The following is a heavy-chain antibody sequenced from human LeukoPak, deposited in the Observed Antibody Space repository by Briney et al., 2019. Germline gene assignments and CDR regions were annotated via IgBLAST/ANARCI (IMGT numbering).Heavy chain of an antibody. CDR3: ATPYCSTISCLDVFNM. D-gene: IGHD2-2*01. J-gene: IGHJ3*02. V-gene: IGHV4-31*03. Sequence: PSQTLSLTCNVYGVSVSDGRYYWTWIRQRPGKGLEWIGYKYFSGSAKYNPSLKSRLTISIDSSRNQFSLQLSSVTAADTATYYCATPYCSTISCLDVFNMWGQGTRVTVSS. CDR2: KYFSGSA. CDR1: GVSVSDGRYY.